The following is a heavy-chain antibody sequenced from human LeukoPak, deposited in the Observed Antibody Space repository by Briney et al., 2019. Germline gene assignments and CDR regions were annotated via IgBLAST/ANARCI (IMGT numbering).Heavy chain of an antibody. CDR2: ISSSSSYI. V-gene: IGHV3-21*01. D-gene: IGHD3-22*01. CDR3: ARDGMIVVDNWFDP. J-gene: IGHJ5*02. Sequence: GGSLRVSCAASGFTFSSYSMNWVRQALGKGLEWVSSISSSSSYIYYADSVKGRFTISRDNAKNSLYLQMNSLRAEDTAVYYCARDGMIVVDNWFDPWGQGTLVTVSS. CDR1: GFTFSSYS.